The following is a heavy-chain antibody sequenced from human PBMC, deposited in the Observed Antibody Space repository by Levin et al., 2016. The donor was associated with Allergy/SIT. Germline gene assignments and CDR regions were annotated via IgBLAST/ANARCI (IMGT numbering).Heavy chain of an antibody. Sequence: WIRQPPGKGLEWVSAISGSGGNTYYADSVKGRFTISRDNSKNTLYLQMNSLRAEDTAVYYCAKGYSGSGSYLGYYYYYGMDVWGQGTTVTVSS. CDR2: ISGSGGNT. V-gene: IGHV3-23*01. J-gene: IGHJ6*02. D-gene: IGHD3-10*01. CDR3: AKGYSGSGSYLGYYYYYGMDV.